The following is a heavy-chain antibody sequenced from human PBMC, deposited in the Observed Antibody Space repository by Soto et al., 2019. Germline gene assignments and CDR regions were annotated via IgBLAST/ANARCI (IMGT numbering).Heavy chain of an antibody. V-gene: IGHV1-3*04. CDR1: GYSFTSYA. D-gene: IGHD6-19*01. J-gene: IGHJ4*02. Sequence: ASVKVSCKASGYSFTSYAIHWVRQAPGQGLEAMGWINTGIGTTKYLQNFQGRVTFTRDTSANTAYMELNSLRSEDTAVYFCARGRSSGWYFDYWGQGTLVTVS. CDR2: INTGIGTT. CDR3: ARGRSSGWYFDY.